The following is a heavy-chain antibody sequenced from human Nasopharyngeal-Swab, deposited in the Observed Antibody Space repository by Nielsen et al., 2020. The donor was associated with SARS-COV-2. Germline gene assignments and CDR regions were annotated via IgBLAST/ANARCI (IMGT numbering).Heavy chain of an antibody. J-gene: IGHJ4*02. D-gene: IGHD6-13*01. V-gene: IGHV1-69*01. CDR3: ARGYSSSWQGYYFDY. CDR2: IIPIFGTA. Sequence: WVGQAPGQGLEWMGGIIPIFGTANYAQKFQGRVTTTADESTSTAYMELSSLRSEDTAVYYCARGYSSSWQGYYFDYWGQGTLVTVSS.